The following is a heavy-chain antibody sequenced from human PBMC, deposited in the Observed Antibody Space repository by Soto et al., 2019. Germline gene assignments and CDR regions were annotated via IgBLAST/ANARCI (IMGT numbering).Heavy chain of an antibody. CDR3: ARGAKGAYYVDV. CDR2: IKSDGGST. V-gene: IGHV3-74*01. J-gene: IGHJ6*03. D-gene: IGHD2-21*01. Sequence: EVQLVESGGGLVQPGGSLRLSCAASGFTFSDFWLHWVRQTPGKGLVWVSRIKSDGGSTNYADSVKGRFTTSRDNAKNTVYLQMDSLRAEDTAVYYCARGAKGAYYVDVWGKGTTVTVSS. CDR1: GFTFSDFW.